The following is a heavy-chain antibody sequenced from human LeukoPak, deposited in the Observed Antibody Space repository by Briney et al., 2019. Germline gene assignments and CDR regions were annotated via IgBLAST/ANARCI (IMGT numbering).Heavy chain of an antibody. V-gene: IGHV1-8*01. CDR3: ARGRGKQQSRFDP. Sequence: GASVKGSCKASGYTFTSYDINWGRQATGQGVGWMGWMNPNSGNTGYAQKFQGRVTMTRNTSISTAYMELSSLRSEDTAVYYCARGRGKQQSRFDPWGQGTLVTVSS. CDR2: MNPNSGNT. CDR1: GYTFTSYD. D-gene: IGHD6-13*01. J-gene: IGHJ5*02.